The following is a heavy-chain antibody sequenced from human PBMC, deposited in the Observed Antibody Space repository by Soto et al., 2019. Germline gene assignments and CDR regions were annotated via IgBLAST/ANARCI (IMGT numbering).Heavy chain of an antibody. CDR3: ASRLVSRYGYYYYGMDV. J-gene: IGHJ6*02. D-gene: IGHD4-17*01. Sequence: SVKVSCKASGVTLSSYAISWVRQSPGQGLEWMGGIIPIFGTANYAQKFQGRVTITADESTSTAYMELSSLRSEDTAVYYCASRLVSRYGYYYYGMDVWGQGTTVTVSS. CDR1: GVTLSSYA. V-gene: IGHV1-69*13. CDR2: IIPIFGTA.